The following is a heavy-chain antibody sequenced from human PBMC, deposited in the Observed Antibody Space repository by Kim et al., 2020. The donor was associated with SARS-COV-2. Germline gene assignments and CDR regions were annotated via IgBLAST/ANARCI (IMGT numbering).Heavy chain of an antibody. CDR3: ASQPKLELLFYFDY. Sequence: SVKVSCKASGGTFSSYAISWVRQAPGQGLEWMGRIIPILGIANYAQKFQGRVTITADKSTSTAYMELSSLRSEDTAVYYCASQPKLELLFYFDYWGQGTLVTVSS. D-gene: IGHD1-7*01. V-gene: IGHV1-69*04. J-gene: IGHJ4*02. CDR1: GGTFSSYA. CDR2: IIPILGIA.